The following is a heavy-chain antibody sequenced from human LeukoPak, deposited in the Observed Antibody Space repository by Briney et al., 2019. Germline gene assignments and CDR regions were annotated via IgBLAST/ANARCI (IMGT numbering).Heavy chain of an antibody. CDR1: GFSFSANS. D-gene: IGHD2-2*01. J-gene: IGHJ4*02. CDR2: VRSSSTTI. V-gene: IGHV3-48*01. Sequence: GGSLRLSCEASGFSFSANSMSWVRQAPGRGLEWISYVRSSSTTIYYADSVKGRFTISRDNAENSVYLQMNSLRVEDTAVYFCARDSRSHCGTDACYGPYFDYWGQGILVAVSS. CDR3: ARDSRSHCGTDACYGPYFDY.